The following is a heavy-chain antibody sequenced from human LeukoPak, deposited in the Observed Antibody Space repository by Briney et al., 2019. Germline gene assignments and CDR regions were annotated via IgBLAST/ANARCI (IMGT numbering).Heavy chain of an antibody. V-gene: IGHV1-2*02. CDR1: GYTFTGYY. J-gene: IGHJ5*02. D-gene: IGHD5-24*01. Sequence: ASVKVSCKASGYTFTGYYMHWVRQAPGQGLEWMGWINPNSGGTNYAQKFQGRVTMTRDTSISTAYMELSRLRSDDTAVYYCARDLVIEMAIINRFDPWGQGTLVTVSS. CDR3: ARDLVIEMAIINRFDP. CDR2: INPNSGGT.